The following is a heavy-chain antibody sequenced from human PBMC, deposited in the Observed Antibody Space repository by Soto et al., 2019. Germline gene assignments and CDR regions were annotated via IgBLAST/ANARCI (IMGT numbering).Heavy chain of an antibody. Sequence: QVQLQESGPGLVKPSQTLSLTCTVSGGSISSGGYYWSWIRQHPGKGLEWIGYIYYSGSTYYTPSLKXRXTXSXXTSKNQFSLKLSSVTAADTAVYYCARVISYGYFDYWGQGTLVTVSS. J-gene: IGHJ4*02. D-gene: IGHD1-26*01. CDR1: GGSISSGGYY. V-gene: IGHV4-31*03. CDR3: ARVISYGYFDY. CDR2: IYYSGST.